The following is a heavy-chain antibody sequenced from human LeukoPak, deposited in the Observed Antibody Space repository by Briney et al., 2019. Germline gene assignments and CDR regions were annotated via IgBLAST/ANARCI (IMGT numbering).Heavy chain of an antibody. CDR1: GFTFSSYG. V-gene: IGHV3-30*03. Sequence: GGSLRLSCAASGFTFSSYGIHWVRQAPGKGLEWVAVISYDGSNKYYADSVKGRFTISRDNSKNTLYLQMNSLRAEDTAVYYCASSDLYGSGSYDYWGQGTLVTVSS. CDR3: ASSDLYGSGSYDY. CDR2: ISYDGSNK. J-gene: IGHJ4*02. D-gene: IGHD3-10*01.